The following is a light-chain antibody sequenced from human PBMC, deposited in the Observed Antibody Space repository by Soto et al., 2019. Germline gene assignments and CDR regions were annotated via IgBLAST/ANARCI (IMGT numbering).Light chain of an antibody. V-gene: IGKV3-15*01. CDR1: QSVSSN. CDR3: QQYDIWPRT. Sequence: EIVMTLSPATLSVSPGERATLSCRASQSVSSNLAWYQQKPGQAPRLLIYGASTRATGIPARFSGSGSGTEFTLPISGLQSEDFAFYSGQQYDIWPRTFGQGTKVDSK. J-gene: IGKJ1*01. CDR2: GAS.